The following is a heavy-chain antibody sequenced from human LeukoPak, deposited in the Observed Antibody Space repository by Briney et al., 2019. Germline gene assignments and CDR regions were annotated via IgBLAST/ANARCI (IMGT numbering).Heavy chain of an antibody. V-gene: IGHV4-59*08. J-gene: IGHJ6*03. Sequence: SETLSLTCTVSGGSISRYYWIWIRQPPGKGLEWIGSIYYSGSTNYNPSLKSRVTLSVDTPKNQFSLKLSAVTAADRAVYYCARHSIGYYYYYMDVWGKGTTVTVSS. CDR3: ARHSIGYYYYYMDV. D-gene: IGHD2-21*01. CDR2: IYYSGST. CDR1: GGSISRYY.